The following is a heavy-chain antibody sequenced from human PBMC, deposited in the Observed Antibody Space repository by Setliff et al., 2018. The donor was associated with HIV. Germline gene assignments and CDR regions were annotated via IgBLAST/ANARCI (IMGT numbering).Heavy chain of an antibody. J-gene: IGHJ3*02. CDR1: GDSVSSNSAA. CDR2: TYYRSKWYN. V-gene: IGHV6-1*01. D-gene: IGHD3-22*01. Sequence: SQTLSLTCAISGDSVSSNSAAWNWIRQSPSRGLEWLGRTYYRSKWYNDYAGSVKSRITTNPDTSKNQFSLQLDSVTPEDTAVYYFARTRGLGYYDSSGNAFDIWGQGTMVTVSS. CDR3: ARTRGLGYYDSSGNAFDI.